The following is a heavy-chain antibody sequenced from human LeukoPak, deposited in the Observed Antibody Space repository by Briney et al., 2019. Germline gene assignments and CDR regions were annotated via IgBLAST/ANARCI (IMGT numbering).Heavy chain of an antibody. CDR3: ARLTYAYYYDSSGPAAGFDY. V-gene: IGHV4-59*08. D-gene: IGHD3-22*01. CDR2: IYYSGST. Sequence: SETLSLTCTVSGGSISSYYWSWIRQPPGKGLEWIGYIYYSGSTNYNPSLKSRITISVDTSKNQFSLKLSSVTAADTAVYYCARLTYAYYYDSSGPAAGFDYWGQGTLVTVSS. J-gene: IGHJ4*02. CDR1: GGSISSYY.